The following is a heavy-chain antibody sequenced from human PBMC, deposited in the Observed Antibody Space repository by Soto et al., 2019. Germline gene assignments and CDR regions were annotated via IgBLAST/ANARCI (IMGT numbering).Heavy chain of an antibody. CDR1: GGSISSGDYY. CDR2: IYCSGTT. V-gene: IGHV4-31*03. CDR3: ARRDRSGFSYWLDT. D-gene: IGHD3-22*01. J-gene: IGHJ5*02. Sequence: QVQLQESGPGLVKPSQTLSLTCTVSGGSISSGDYYWSWIRQHPGKGLEWIGTIYCSGTTYYNPSLKSRVTISVDTSKNQFSLNLSSVTAADTAVYYCARRDRSGFSYWLDTWGQGTLVTVSS.